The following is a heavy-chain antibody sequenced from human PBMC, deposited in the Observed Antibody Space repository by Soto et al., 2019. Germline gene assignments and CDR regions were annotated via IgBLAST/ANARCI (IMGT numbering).Heavy chain of an antibody. CDR3: ARVYSGSYSDS. CDR2: IFHGGST. CDR1: GGSIRSNNW. D-gene: IGHD1-26*01. V-gene: IGHV4-4*02. Sequence: QVQLQESGPGLVKPSGTLSLTCAVSGGSIRSNNWWSWVRQPPGKGLEWIGEIFHGGSTYYNPSLKTRLTMSVDKSKNQFSLKLSSVTAADTAVYFCARVYSGSYSDSWGQGTLVTVSS. J-gene: IGHJ4*02.